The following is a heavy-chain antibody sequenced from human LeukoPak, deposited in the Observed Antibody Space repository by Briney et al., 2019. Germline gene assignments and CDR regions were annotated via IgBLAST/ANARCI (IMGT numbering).Heavy chain of an antibody. D-gene: IGHD3/OR15-3a*01. J-gene: IGHJ3*02. CDR3: ARRGDWGARAFDI. CDR2: ISSSSNTI. CDR1: GFTFSSYS. V-gene: IGHV3-48*01. Sequence: GGSLRLSCAASGFTFSSYSMNWVRQAPGKGLEWVSYISSSSNTIYYADSVKGRFTISRDNAKNSLYLQMNSLRAEDTAVYYCARRGDWGARAFDIWGQGTMVTVSS.